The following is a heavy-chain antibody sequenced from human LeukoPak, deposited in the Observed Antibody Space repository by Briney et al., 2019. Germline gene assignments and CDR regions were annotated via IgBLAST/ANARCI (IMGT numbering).Heavy chain of an antibody. CDR3: TTQADY. J-gene: IGHJ4*02. CDR2: IKSKTDGGTA. CDR1: GITFSNAW. Sequence: PGGSLRLSCAASGITFSNAWMSWVRQAPGKGLEWVARIKSKTDGGTADYAAPVKGRFTISRDDSKNTLYLQMNSLKTEDTAVYYCTTQADYWGQGTLVTVSS. V-gene: IGHV3-15*01.